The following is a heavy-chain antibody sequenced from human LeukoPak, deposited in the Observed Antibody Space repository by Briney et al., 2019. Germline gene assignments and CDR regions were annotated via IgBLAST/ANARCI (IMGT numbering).Heavy chain of an antibody. CDR1: GGTFSSYA. Sequence: AASVTVSFKASGGTFSSYAISWVRQAPGQGLEWMGGIIPIFGTANYAQKFQGRVTITADESTSTAYMELSSLRSEDTAVYYCARGVPTVTNCDYWGQGTLVTVSS. J-gene: IGHJ4*02. D-gene: IGHD4-17*01. V-gene: IGHV1-69*13. CDR2: IIPIFGTA. CDR3: ARGVPTVTNCDY.